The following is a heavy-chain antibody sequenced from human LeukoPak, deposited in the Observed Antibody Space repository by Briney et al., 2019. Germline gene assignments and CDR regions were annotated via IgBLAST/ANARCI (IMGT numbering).Heavy chain of an antibody. V-gene: IGHV4-34*01. CDR1: GGSFSGYY. CDR2: IDYCGTT. CDR3: TRDSGSWTVDY. J-gene: IGHJ4*02. D-gene: IGHD1-26*01. Sequence: SETLSLTCAVYGGSFSGYYWSWIRQPPGQGLEWLGTIDYCGTTYHNPSLKSRVTISIDTSKNHFSLKLNSVTAADTAVYYCTRDSGSWTVDYWGQGTLVTVSS.